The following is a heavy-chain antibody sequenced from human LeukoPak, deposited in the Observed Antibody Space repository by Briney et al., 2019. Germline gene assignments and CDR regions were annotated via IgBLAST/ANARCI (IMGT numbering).Heavy chain of an antibody. Sequence: GGSLRLSCAASGFTFSSYGMSWVRQAPGKGLEWVANIKQDGSEKYYVDSVKGRFTISRDNAKNSLYLQMNSLRAEDTAVYYCARDGAVITHGYYYYYMDVWGKGTTVTVSS. CDR1: GFTFSSYG. D-gene: IGHD3-16*01. V-gene: IGHV3-7*01. J-gene: IGHJ6*03. CDR2: IKQDGSEK. CDR3: ARDGAVITHGYYYYYMDV.